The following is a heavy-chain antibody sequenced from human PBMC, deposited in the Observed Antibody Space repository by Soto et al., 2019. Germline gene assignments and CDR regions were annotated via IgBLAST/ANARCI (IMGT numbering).Heavy chain of an antibody. CDR2: IYYSGST. Sequence: SETLSLTCTVSVSGGSISSYYWSWIRQPPGKGLEWIGYIYYSGSTNYNPSLKSRVTISVDTSKNQFSLKLSSVTAADTAVYYCARYSSGWWAYDYRGKGTLVTVSS. J-gene: IGHJ4*02. V-gene: IGHV4-59*01. CDR1: VSGGSISSYY. D-gene: IGHD6-19*01. CDR3: ARYSSGWWAYDY.